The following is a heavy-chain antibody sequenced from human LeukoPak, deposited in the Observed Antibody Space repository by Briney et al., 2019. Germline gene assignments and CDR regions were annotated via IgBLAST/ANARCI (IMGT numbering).Heavy chain of an antibody. V-gene: IGHV3-23*01. CDR3: AKTPRLYYDSSGFFDY. CDR2: ISGSGGST. CDR1: GFTFSSYA. J-gene: IGHJ4*02. D-gene: IGHD3-22*01. Sequence: GGSLRLSCAASGFTFSSYAMHWVRQAPGKGLEWVSAISGSGGSTYYADSVKGRFTISRDNSKNTLYLQMNSLRAEDTAVYYCAKTPRLYYDSSGFFDYWGQGTLVTVSS.